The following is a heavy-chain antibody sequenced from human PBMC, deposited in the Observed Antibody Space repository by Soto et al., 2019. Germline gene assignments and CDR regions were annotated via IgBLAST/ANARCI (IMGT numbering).Heavy chain of an antibody. D-gene: IGHD2-2*01. Sequence: QITLKESGPTLVKPTQTLTLTCTFSGFSLSTSGVGVGWIRQPPGKALEGLALMYWDDDKRYSPSLKSRLTIPNHTSQNPVVLTITNMDPLDTATYYSAHSWCSITSCYYYFDYWGQGTLVTVSS. J-gene: IGHJ4*02. CDR1: GFSLSTSGVG. V-gene: IGHV2-5*02. CDR2: MYWDDDK. CDR3: AHSWCSITSCYYYFDY.